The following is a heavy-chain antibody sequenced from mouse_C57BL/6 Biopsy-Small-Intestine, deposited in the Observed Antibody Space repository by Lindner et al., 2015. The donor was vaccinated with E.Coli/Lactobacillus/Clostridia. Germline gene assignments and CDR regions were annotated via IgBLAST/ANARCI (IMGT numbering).Heavy chain of an antibody. CDR2: IYPGNGDT. Sequence: VQLQESGPELVKPGASVKIPCKASGYEFSSSWMNWVKQRPGKGLEWIGWIYPGNGDTNYNGKFKGKATLTADKSSSTAYMQLSSLTSEGSAVYFCARAYDYDGGYYFDYWGQGTTLTVSS. CDR3: ARAYDYDGGYYFDY. J-gene: IGHJ2*01. V-gene: IGHV1-82*01. D-gene: IGHD2-4*01. CDR1: GYEFSSSW.